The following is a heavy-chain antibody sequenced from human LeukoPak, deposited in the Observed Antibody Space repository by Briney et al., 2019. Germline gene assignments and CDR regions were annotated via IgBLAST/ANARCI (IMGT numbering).Heavy chain of an antibody. CDR2: IYYSGST. CDR1: GGSISSYY. J-gene: IGHJ6*03. Sequence: SETLSLTCTVSGGSISSYYWSWIRQPPWKGLEWIGYIYYSGSTNYNPSLKSRVTISVDTSKNQFSLKLSSVTAADTAVYYCARGEYSYGPYYMDVWGKGTTVTVSS. CDR3: ARGEYSYGPYYMDV. V-gene: IGHV4-59*01. D-gene: IGHD5-18*01.